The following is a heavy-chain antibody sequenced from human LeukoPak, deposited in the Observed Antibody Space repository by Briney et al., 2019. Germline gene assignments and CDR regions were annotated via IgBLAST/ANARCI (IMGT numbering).Heavy chain of an antibody. CDR2: ISAYNGNT. CDR3: ASSSGYSGYDAFDI. D-gene: IGHD5-12*01. J-gene: IGHJ3*02. CDR1: GYTFTSYG. V-gene: IGHV1-18*01. Sequence: ASVKVSCKASGYTFTSYGISWVRQAPGQGLEWMGWISAYNGNTNYAQKLQGRATMTTDTSTSTAYMELRSLRSDDTAVYYCASSSGYSGYDAFDIWGQGTMVTVSS.